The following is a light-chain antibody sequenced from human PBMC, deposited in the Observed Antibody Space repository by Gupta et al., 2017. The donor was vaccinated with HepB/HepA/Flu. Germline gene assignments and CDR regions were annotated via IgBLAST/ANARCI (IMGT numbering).Light chain of an antibody. J-gene: IGKJ3*01. Sequence: EIVLTQSPGTLSLSPGERATPSCRASQSVSSSYLAWYQQKPGQAPRLLIYGASSGATGIPDRFSGSGSGTDFTLTISRLEPEDFAVYYCQQYGSSPRTFGPGTKVDIK. CDR3: QQYGSSPRT. CDR2: GAS. V-gene: IGKV3-20*01. CDR1: QSVSSSY.